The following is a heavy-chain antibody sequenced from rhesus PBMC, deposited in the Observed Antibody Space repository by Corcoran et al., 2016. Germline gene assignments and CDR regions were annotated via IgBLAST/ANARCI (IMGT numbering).Heavy chain of an antibody. J-gene: IGHJ6*01. CDR2: IYGSSGST. CDR3: AREDCTGSGCYAIYGLDS. Sequence: QVQLQESGPGLVKPSETLSLTCAVSGGSISSNYWSWIRQPPGKGLEWIGYIYGSSGSTDYNPSLKSRVPIYTDTSKNQFSLKLSSVTAADTAVYYCAREDCTGSGCYAIYGLDSWGQGVVVTVSS. CDR1: GGSISSNY. D-gene: IGHD2-21*01. V-gene: IGHV4-160*01.